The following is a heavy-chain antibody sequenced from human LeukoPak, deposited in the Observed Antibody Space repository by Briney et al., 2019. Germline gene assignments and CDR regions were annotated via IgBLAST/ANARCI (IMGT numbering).Heavy chain of an antibody. V-gene: IGHV3-74*01. J-gene: IGHJ5*02. D-gene: IGHD2/OR15-2a*01. CDR2: VNGDGSST. CDR3: ARDPQYGLDI. CDR1: GFTFSTYW. Sequence: GGSLRLSCAASGFTFSTYWIHWVRQAPGKGLVWVSRVNGDGSSTTYADSVKGRFTISRDNAKNTVYLQMNSLRAEDTAVYYCARDPQYGLDIWGPGNLVTVSS.